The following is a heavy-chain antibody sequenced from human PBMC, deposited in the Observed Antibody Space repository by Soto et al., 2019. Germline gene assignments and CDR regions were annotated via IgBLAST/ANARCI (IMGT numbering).Heavy chain of an antibody. J-gene: IGHJ3*02. CDR3: AKDHREDWLELKSGTGEVGRISDAFDI. V-gene: IGHV3-23*01. CDR1: GFTFSSYA. CDR2: ISGSGGST. Sequence: GGSLRLSCAASGFTFSSYAMSWVRQAPGKGLEWVSAISGSGGSTYYADSVKGRFTISRDNSKNTLYLQMNSLRAEDTAVYYCAKDHREDWLELKSGTGEVGRISDAFDIWGQGTMVTVSS. D-gene: IGHD1-7*01.